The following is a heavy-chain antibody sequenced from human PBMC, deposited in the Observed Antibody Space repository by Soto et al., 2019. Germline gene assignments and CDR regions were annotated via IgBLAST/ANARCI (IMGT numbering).Heavy chain of an antibody. CDR2: IIPIFGTA. Sequence: SVKVSCKASGGTFSSYAISWVRQAPGQGLEWMGGIIPIFGTANYAQKFQGRVTITAGESTSTAYMELSSLRSEDTAVYYCARDEVPCTNGVCHTWGQGTMVTVSS. D-gene: IGHD2-8*01. J-gene: IGHJ3*02. CDR3: ARDEVPCTNGVCHT. V-gene: IGHV1-69*13. CDR1: GGTFSSYA.